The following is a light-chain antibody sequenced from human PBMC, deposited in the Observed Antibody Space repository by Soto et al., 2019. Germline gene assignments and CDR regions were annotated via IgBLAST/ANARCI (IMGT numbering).Light chain of an antibody. CDR1: SSDVGGFNY. CDR2: DVS. J-gene: IGLJ1*01. CDR3: CSYAGGYTHSV. Sequence: QSVLTQPPSVSGSPGQSVTISCTGTSSDVGGFNYVSWYQHHPGKAPKLMIYDVSKRPSGVPDRFSGSKSGNTASLTISGLQAEDEADYYCCSYAGGYTHSVFATGTKVTVL. V-gene: IGLV2-11*01.